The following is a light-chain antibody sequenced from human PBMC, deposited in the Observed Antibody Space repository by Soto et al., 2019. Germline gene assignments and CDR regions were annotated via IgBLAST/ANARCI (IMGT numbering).Light chain of an antibody. CDR1: SSDVGGYNY. CDR3: SSYTSSSTQYV. V-gene: IGLV2-14*01. J-gene: IGLJ1*01. CDR2: DVS. Sequence: QSALTQPASVSGSPGQSIAISCTETSSDVGGYNYVSWYQQHPGKAPKLLIYDVSNRPSGVSNRFSGSKSGNTASLTISGLQTEDEADYYCSSYTSSSTQYVFGTGTKVTVL.